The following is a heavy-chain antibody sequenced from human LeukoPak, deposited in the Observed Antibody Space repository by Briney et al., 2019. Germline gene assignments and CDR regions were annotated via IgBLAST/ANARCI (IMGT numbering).Heavy chain of an antibody. V-gene: IGHV4-59*08. CDR3: ARIHSSGWGQAKYYYYGMDV. Sequence: PSETLSLTYTVSGGSISSYYWSWIRQPPGKGLEWIGYIYYSGSTNYNPSLKSRVTISVDTSKNQFSLKLSSVTAADTAVYYCARIHSSGWGQAKYYYYGMDVWGQGTTVTVSS. D-gene: IGHD6-19*01. CDR2: IYYSGST. J-gene: IGHJ6*02. CDR1: GGSISSYY.